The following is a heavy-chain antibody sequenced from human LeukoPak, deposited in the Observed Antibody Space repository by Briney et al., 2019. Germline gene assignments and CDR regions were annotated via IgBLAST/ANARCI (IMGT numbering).Heavy chain of an antibody. CDR2: IYYSGST. CDR3: ARHTTQYYDYVWGSYRYTGSPFDY. J-gene: IGHJ4*02. D-gene: IGHD3-16*02. V-gene: IGHV4-59*08. CDR1: GGSISSYY. Sequence: PSETLSLTCTVSGGSISSYYWSWIRQPPGKGLEWIGYIYYSGSTNYNPSLKSPVTIPVDTSKTQFSLTLSSVPAADRAVYYCARHTTQYYDYVWGSYRYTGSPFDYWGQGTLVTVSS.